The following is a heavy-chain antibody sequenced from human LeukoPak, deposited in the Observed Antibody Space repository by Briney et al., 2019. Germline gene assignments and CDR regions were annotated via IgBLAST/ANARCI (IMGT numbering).Heavy chain of an antibody. CDR1: GDSVSRYTAG. CDR3: ASGDGGYRSGREYYFDY. Sequence: SQTLSLTCAISGDSVSRYTAGWNWIRQSPSRGLEWLGRTYYRSKWYSDFAPSVRNRITINPDASKNQFSLQLTSVTPEDTAVYYCASGDGGYRSGREYYFDYWGRGTLVTVSS. CDR2: TYYRSKWYS. V-gene: IGHV6-1*01. J-gene: IGHJ4*02. D-gene: IGHD3-10*01.